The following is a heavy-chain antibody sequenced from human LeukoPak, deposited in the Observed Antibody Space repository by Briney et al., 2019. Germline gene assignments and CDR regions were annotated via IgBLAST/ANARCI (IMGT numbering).Heavy chain of an antibody. Sequence: GVSLRLSCAASGFTFSDYYMSWVRQAPGKGLEWVSAISGSGGSTYYADSVKGRFTISRDNSKNTLYLQMNSLRAEDTAVYYCARGPPITLFLPHYFDYWGQGTLVTVSS. CDR2: ISGSGGST. CDR1: GFTFSDYY. D-gene: IGHD3-10*02. J-gene: IGHJ4*02. V-gene: IGHV3-23*01. CDR3: ARGPPITLFLPHYFDY.